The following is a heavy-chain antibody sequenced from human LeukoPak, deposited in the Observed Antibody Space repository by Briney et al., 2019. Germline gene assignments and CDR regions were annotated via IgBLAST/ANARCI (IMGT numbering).Heavy chain of an antibody. CDR1: GFTFSAYS. V-gene: IGHV3-21*01. Sequence: GGSLRLSCAASGFTFSAYSMNWVRQAPGKGLEWVSSIGTSSSHIHYADSLKGRFTISRDNAKNSLYLQMNSLRAEDTAVYYCATSRTSDYWGQGTLVTVSS. CDR3: ATSRTSDY. J-gene: IGHJ4*02. CDR2: IGTSSSHI. D-gene: IGHD1-14*01.